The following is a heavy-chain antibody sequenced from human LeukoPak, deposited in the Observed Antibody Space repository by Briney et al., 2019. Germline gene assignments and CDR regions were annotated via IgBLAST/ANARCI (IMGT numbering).Heavy chain of an antibody. CDR2: ISWNSGSI. CDR1: GFTFDDYA. D-gene: IGHD3-3*01. V-gene: IGHV3-9*01. Sequence: GGSLRLSCAAYGFTFDDYAMLWLRHAPGEGREWVSGISWNSGSIVYADSVKGRFTSSRDNAKNSLYLQMNSLRAEDTALYYCAKDERFLEWLLLSAFDIWGQGTMVTVSS. CDR3: AKDERFLEWLLLSAFDI. J-gene: IGHJ3*02.